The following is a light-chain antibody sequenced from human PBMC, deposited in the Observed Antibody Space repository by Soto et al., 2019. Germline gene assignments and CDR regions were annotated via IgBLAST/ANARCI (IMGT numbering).Light chain of an antibody. V-gene: IGKV1-9*01. CDR1: QGISSY. Sequence: DLQLTQSPSFLSASVGDRVTIXXRASQGISSYLAWDQQKPGKAPKLXIYAASTLQSGVPSRFSGSGSGTEFTLTISSLQPEDFATYYCQQLNSYPITFGQGTRLEIK. CDR2: AAS. CDR3: QQLNSYPIT. J-gene: IGKJ5*01.